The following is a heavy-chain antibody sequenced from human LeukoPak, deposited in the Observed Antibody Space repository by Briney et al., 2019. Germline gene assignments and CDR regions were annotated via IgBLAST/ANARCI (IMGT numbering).Heavy chain of an antibody. V-gene: IGHV4-59*01. CDR1: GGSISSYY. CDR2: IYYSGST. CDR3: ARDSGYLGY. J-gene: IGHJ4*02. Sequence: SETLSLTCTVSGGSISSYYWSWIRQPPGKGLEWIGYIYYSGSTNYNPSLKSRVTISVDTYKYQFSLKLSSVIAADTAVYYCARDSGYLGYWGQGTLVTVSS.